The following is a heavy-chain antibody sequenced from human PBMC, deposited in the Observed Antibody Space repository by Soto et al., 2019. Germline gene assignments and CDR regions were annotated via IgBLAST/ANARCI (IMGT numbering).Heavy chain of an antibody. Sequence: SETLSLTCSVSGGSLSKYYWSWIRHPAGNGLEWIGRISTSGHVVSKVSLRSRLTMSVDMSNNHFSLKLTSVTAADTAVYYCARDNNDFWSLYPLAFDYWGQGALVTVSS. CDR2: ISTSGHV. J-gene: IGHJ4*02. CDR3: ARDNNDFWSLYPLAFDY. D-gene: IGHD3-3*01. V-gene: IGHV4-4*07. CDR1: GGSLSKYY.